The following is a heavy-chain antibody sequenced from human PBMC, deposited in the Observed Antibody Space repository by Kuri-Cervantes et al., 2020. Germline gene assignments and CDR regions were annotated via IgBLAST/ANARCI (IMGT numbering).Heavy chain of an antibody. CDR2: ISSSGSTI. Sequence: GGSLRLSCAASGFTFSDYYMSWIRQAPGKGLEWVSYISSSGSTIYYADSVKGRFTISRDNAKNSLYLQMNSLRSEDTAVYYCARDYDILTGYYYYYYYGMDVWGQGTTVTVSS. D-gene: IGHD3-9*01. V-gene: IGHV3-11*01. CDR1: GFTFSDYY. J-gene: IGHJ6*02. CDR3: ARDYDILTGYYYYYYYGMDV.